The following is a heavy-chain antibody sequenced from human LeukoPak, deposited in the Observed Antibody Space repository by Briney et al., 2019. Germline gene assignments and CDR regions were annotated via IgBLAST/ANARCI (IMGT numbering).Heavy chain of an antibody. CDR3: ARGFCRGESCYSAEYFQH. D-gene: IGHD2-15*01. V-gene: IGHV4-39*07. J-gene: IGHJ1*01. Sequence: PSETLSLTCSVSGGSIRSSSYYWSWIRQPPGKGLEWIGEINLGGRANYNPSLNSRVTISVDTPKNQFSLKLSSVTAADTAVYYCARGFCRGESCYSAEYFQHWGQGTLVTVSS. CDR2: INLGGRA. CDR1: GGSIRSSSYY.